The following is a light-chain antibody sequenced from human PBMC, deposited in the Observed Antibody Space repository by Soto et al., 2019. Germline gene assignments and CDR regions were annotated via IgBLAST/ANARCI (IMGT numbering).Light chain of an antibody. CDR3: GTWDSSLSVVV. CDR2: DNY. Sequence: QSVLTQPPSVSAAPGQKVTISCSGSSSNIGNNYVSWYQQFPGTAPKLLIYDNYHRPSGIPDRFSGSKSGTSATLGITGLQTGDEADYYCGTWDSSLSVVVFGGGTKLTVL. CDR1: SSNIGNNY. J-gene: IGLJ2*01. V-gene: IGLV1-51*01.